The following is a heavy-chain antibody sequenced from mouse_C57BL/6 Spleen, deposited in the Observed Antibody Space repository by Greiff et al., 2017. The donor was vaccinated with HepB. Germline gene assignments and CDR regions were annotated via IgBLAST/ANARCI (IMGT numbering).Heavy chain of an antibody. J-gene: IGHJ2*01. D-gene: IGHD2-4*01. CDR3: ARSYDYDVGTYYFDY. CDR2: INPNNGGT. Sequence: VQLQQSGPELVKPGASVKISCKASGYTFTDYYMNWVKQSHGKSLEWIGDINPNNGGTSYNQKFKGKATLTVDKSSSTAYMELRSLTSEDSAVYYCARSYDYDVGTYYFDYWGQGTTLTVSS. V-gene: IGHV1-26*01. CDR1: GYTFTDYY.